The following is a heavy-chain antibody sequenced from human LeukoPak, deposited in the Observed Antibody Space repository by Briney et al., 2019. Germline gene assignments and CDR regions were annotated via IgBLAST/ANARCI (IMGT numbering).Heavy chain of an antibody. J-gene: IGHJ4*02. CDR2: IYPGDSDT. V-gene: IGHV5-51*01. D-gene: IGHD2-21*02. Sequence: GESLKISCKGSGYSFTTYWIGWVRQMPGKGLEWMGIIYPGDSDTRYSPSFQGQVTISADKSISTAYLQWSSLKASDTAMYYCARHFRSNGDFGPPDYWGQGTLVTVSS. CDR3: ARHFRSNGDFGPPDY. CDR1: GYSFTTYW.